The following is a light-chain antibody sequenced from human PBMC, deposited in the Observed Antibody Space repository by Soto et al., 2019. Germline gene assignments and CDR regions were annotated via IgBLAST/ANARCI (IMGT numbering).Light chain of an antibody. V-gene: IGKV3-20*01. CDR3: QQYGSSLLT. CDR2: GAS. CDR1: QSVSSEK. Sequence: EVMLKQSPGTVSLSPGERATLSCRASQSVSSEKLAWYQQKPGQAPRLLIFGASGRATGIPERFSGSGSGTDLSLTISRLEPEDSAVYYCQQYGSSLLTFGGGTKVDIK. J-gene: IGKJ4*01.